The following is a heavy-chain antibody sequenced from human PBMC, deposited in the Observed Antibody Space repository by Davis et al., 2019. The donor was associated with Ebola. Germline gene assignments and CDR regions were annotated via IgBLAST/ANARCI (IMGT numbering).Heavy chain of an antibody. V-gene: IGHV3-9*01. CDR3: AKDIGYDSSNAFDI. J-gene: IGHJ3*02. D-gene: IGHD3-22*01. CDR2: ISWNSGSI. Sequence: SLKISCAASGFTFDDYAMHWVRQAPGKGLEWVSGISWNSGSIGYADSVKGRFTISRDNAKNSLYLQMNSLRAEDTALYYCAKDIGYDSSNAFDIWGQGTRVTVSS. CDR1: GFTFDDYA.